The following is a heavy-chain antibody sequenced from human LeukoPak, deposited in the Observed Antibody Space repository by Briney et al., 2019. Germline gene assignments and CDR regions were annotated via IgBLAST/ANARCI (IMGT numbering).Heavy chain of an antibody. Sequence: GRSLRLSCAASGFTFSSYGMHWVRQAPGKGLEWVVVIWYDGSNKYYADSVKGRFTISRDNSKNTLYLQMNSLRAEDTAVYYCARELYGDYSNWFDPWGQGTLVTVSS. V-gene: IGHV3-33*01. CDR1: GFTFSSYG. J-gene: IGHJ5*02. D-gene: IGHD4-17*01. CDR2: IWYDGSNK. CDR3: ARELYGDYSNWFDP.